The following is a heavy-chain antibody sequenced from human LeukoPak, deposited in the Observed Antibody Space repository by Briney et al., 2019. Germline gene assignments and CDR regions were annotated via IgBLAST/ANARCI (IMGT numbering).Heavy chain of an antibody. CDR1: GGSISSYY. CDR3: ASDSSGSYYYMDV. CDR2: IYYSGST. V-gene: IGHV4-59*01. D-gene: IGHD3-22*01. J-gene: IGHJ6*03. Sequence: PSETLSLTCTVSGGSISSYYWSWIRQPPGKGLEWIGYIYYSGSTNYNPSLKSRVTISVDTSKNRFSLKLSSVTAADTAVYYCASDSSGSYYYMDVWGKGTTVTISS.